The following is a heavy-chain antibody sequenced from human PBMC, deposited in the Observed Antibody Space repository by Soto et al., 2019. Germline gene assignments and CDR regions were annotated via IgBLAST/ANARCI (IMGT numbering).Heavy chain of an antibody. CDR2: ISSTTNYI. CDR3: ARESEDLTSNFDY. Sequence: GGSLRLSCAASGFTFTRYSMNWVRQAPGKGLEWVSSISSTTNYIYYGDSMKGRFTISRDNAKNSLYLDMNSLRAEDTAVYYCARESEDLTSNFDYWGQGTLVTVSS. J-gene: IGHJ4*02. V-gene: IGHV3-21*06. CDR1: GFTFTRYS.